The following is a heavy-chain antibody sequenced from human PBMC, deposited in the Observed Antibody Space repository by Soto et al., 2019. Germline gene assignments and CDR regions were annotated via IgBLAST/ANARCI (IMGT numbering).Heavy chain of an antibody. D-gene: IGHD5-12*01. CDR3: ATVKSGYDPYYYYYMDV. CDR1: GFTFSSYA. Sequence: EVQLLESGGGLVQPGGSLRLSCAASGFTFSSYAMSWVRQAPGKGLEWVSAISGSGGSTYYADSVKGRFTISRDNSKNTLYLQMNSLRAEDTAVYYCATVKSGYDPYYYYYMDVWGKGTTVTVSS. J-gene: IGHJ6*03. V-gene: IGHV3-23*01. CDR2: ISGSGGST.